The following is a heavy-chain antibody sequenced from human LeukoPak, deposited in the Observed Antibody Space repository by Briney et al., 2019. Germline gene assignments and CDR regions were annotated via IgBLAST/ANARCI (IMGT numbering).Heavy chain of an antibody. V-gene: IGHV6-1*01. CDR3: AGGWNSGNFWY. Sequence: SQTPSLTCAISGDTVSSNSGVWNWIRQSPSRGLEWLGRTYYRSKWYDDYAVSVRSRITINPDTSKNQFSLQLTSVTPEDTAVYYCAGGWNSGNFWYWGQGTLVTVSS. CDR1: GDTVSSNSGV. J-gene: IGHJ4*02. D-gene: IGHD1-26*01. CDR2: TYYRSKWYD.